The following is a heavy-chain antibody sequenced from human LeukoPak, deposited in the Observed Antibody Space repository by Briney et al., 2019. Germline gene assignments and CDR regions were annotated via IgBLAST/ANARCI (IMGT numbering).Heavy chain of an antibody. CDR3: AKTLPAAVYYFDY. D-gene: IGHD2-2*01. V-gene: IGHV3-30*18. CDR2: ISYDGSNK. J-gene: IGHJ4*02. Sequence: GGSLRLSCAASGFTFSSYGMHWVRQAPGKGLEWVAVISYDGSNKYCADSVKGRFTISRDNSKNTLYLQMNSLRAEDTAVYYCAKTLPAAVYYFDYWGQGTLVTVSS. CDR1: GFTFSSYG.